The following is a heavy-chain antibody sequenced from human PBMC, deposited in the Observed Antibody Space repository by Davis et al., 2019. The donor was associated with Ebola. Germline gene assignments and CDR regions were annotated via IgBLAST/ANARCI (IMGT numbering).Heavy chain of an antibody. V-gene: IGHV5-51*01. D-gene: IGHD2/OR15-2a*01. Sequence: GESLKISCQGSGYGFADYWIAWVRQTPGKGLEWMGIIYAGDSDSRYSPSFEGQVIISVDRSISTAYLQWSSLKASDIAMYYCARQESLYGSSDYWGQGTLVTVSS. CDR2: IYAGDSDS. CDR3: ARQESLYGSSDY. J-gene: IGHJ4*02. CDR1: GYGFADYW.